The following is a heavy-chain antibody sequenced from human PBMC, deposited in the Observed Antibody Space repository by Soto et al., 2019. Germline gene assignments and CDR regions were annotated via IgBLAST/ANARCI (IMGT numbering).Heavy chain of an antibody. CDR3: ARGGYYFYMDV. V-gene: IGHV4-4*02. CDR2: IHHSGST. J-gene: IGHJ6*03. Sequence: QVQLQESGPGLVKPSGTLSLTCAVSGGSVTISNWWSWVRQTPGKGLEWIGQIHHSGSTKYNPSLTSRVTISVDKSKNQFSLEMKSVTAADTAVDYCARGGYYFYMDVWGKGTKVTVSS. D-gene: IGHD1-26*01. CDR1: GGSVTISNW.